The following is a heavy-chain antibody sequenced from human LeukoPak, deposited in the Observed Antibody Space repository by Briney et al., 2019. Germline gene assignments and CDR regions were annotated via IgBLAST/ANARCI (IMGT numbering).Heavy chain of an antibody. J-gene: IGHJ2*01. CDR3: ARDGVSALNLYSDL. V-gene: IGHV4-59*01. D-gene: IGHD3-3*01. Sequence: SETLSLTCIVSGGSISGYYWSWIRQPPGKGLEWIGSIYYSGSTDYNPSLESRVIISVDTSKNQFSLSLISVTAADTAVYYCARDGVSALNLYSDLWGRGTLVTVSS. CDR2: IYYSGST. CDR1: GGSISGYY.